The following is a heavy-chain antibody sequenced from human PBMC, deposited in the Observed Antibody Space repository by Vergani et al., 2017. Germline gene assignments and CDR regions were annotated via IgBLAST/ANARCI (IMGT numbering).Heavy chain of an antibody. CDR3: ARSIHYYDSSGYSERFDY. J-gene: IGHJ4*02. CDR2: IYTSGNT. D-gene: IGHD3-22*01. V-gene: IGHV4-4*09. Sequence: QVQLQESGPGLVKPSETLSLTCTVSGGSISSYYWSWIRQPPGKGLEWIGYIYTSGNTNYNPSLKSRVTISVETSKNQLSLKLSSVTAADTAVYYCARSIHYYDSSGYSERFDYWGQGTLVTVSS. CDR1: GGSISSYY.